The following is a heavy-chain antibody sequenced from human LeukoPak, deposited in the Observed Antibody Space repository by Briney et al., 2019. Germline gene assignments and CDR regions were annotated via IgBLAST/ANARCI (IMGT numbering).Heavy chain of an antibody. D-gene: IGHD4-11*01. V-gene: IGHV4-34*01. CDR3: ARSGLTTVLYLD. CDR2: INRSGST. CDR1: GGPFSNYY. Sequence: SETLSLTCGVSGGPFSNYYWSWIRQPPGKGLEWIGEINRSGSTNYNPSLKSRVTISVDTSTSQFSLQLPSVNAADTAVYYCARSGLTTVLYLDWGQGTLVTVSS. J-gene: IGHJ4*02.